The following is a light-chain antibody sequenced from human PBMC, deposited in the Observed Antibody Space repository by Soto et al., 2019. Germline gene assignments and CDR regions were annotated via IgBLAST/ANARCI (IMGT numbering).Light chain of an antibody. J-gene: IGKJ5*01. CDR1: QTLSSSY. CDR2: GAS. CDR3: QQRSNT. Sequence: EIVLTQSPGTLSLSPGERATLSCRASQTLSSSYLVWYQQKPGQAPRLLIYGASSRATGIPDRFSGSGSGTDFTLTISRLEPEDCAVYYCQQRSNTFGQGTLLEIK. V-gene: IGKV3D-20*02.